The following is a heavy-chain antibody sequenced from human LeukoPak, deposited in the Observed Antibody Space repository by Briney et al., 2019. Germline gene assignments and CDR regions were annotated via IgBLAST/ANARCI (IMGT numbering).Heavy chain of an antibody. CDR1: GGSFSGYY. J-gene: IGHJ4*02. CDR2: INHSGST. V-gene: IGHV4-34*01. CDR3: ARTRIQLWLYYFDY. D-gene: IGHD5-18*01. Sequence: SETLSLTCAVYGGSFSGYYWSWIRQPPGKGLEWIGEINHSGSTNYNPSLKSRVTISVDTFKNQFSLKLSSVTAADTAVYYCARTRIQLWLYYFDYWGQGTLVTVSS.